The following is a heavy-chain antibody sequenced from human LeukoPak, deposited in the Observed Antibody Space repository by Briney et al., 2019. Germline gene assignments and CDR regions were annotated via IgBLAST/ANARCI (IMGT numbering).Heavy chain of an antibody. J-gene: IGHJ4*02. D-gene: IGHD3-10*01. CDR3: ARAHNYYGSGIDY. V-gene: IGHV3-33*01. Sequence: GGSLRLSCAASGFTFSSYGMHWVRQAPGKGLEWVAVICYDGSNKYYADSVKGRFTISRDNSKNTLYLQMNSLRAEDTAVYYCARAHNYYGSGIDYWGQGTLVTVSS. CDR1: GFTFSSYG. CDR2: ICYDGSNK.